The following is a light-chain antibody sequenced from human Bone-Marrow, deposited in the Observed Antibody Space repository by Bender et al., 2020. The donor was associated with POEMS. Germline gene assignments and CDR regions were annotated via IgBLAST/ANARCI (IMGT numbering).Light chain of an antibody. Sequence: SDELTQPPSVSVSPGQTASITCSGDKLGDKYTCWYQQKPGQSPMLVIYEHNKRPSGIPERFSGSNSGNTATLTISGTQSMDEADYFCQAWDSTTVVFGGGTKLTVL. J-gene: IGLJ2*01. CDR2: EHN. CDR1: KLGDKY. V-gene: IGLV3-1*01. CDR3: QAWDSTTVV.